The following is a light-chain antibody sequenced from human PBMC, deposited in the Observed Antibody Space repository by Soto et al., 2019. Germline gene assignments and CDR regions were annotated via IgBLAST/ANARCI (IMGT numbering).Light chain of an antibody. V-gene: IGKV3-20*01. Sequence: EIVLTQSPGTLSLSPGERATLSCRASQSVSSTYLAWYQQTPGQAPRLLIHGASSRATGIPDRFSGSGSGTDFTLTISRLEPEDFAVYYCQQYGSLITFGQGTRLENK. CDR3: QQYGSLIT. CDR1: QSVSSTY. J-gene: IGKJ5*01. CDR2: GAS.